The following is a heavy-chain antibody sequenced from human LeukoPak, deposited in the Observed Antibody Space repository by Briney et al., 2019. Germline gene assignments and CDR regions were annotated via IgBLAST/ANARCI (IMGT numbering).Heavy chain of an antibody. CDR3: ASLGLAVDAFDT. CDR1: GGSISSYY. D-gene: IGHD3-16*01. CDR2: IYYSGST. J-gene: IGHJ3*02. Sequence: SETLSLTCTVSGGSISSYYWSWTRQPPGKGLEWIGYIYYSGSTNYNPSLKGRVTISVDTSKNQFSLKLSSVTAADTAVYYCASLGLAVDAFDTWGQGTMVTVSS. V-gene: IGHV4-59*01.